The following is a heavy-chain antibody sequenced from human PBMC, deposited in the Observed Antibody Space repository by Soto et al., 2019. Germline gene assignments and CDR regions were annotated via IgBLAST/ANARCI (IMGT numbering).Heavy chain of an antibody. Sequence: QVQLVQSGAEVKKPGSSVKVSCKASGGTFSSYAISWVRQAPGQGLEWMGGIIPIFGTANYAQKFQGRVTITAHESTSTAYMELSSLRSEDTAVYYCVGGPGGDYVSYFDYWGQGTLVTVSS. D-gene: IGHD4-17*01. J-gene: IGHJ4*02. CDR2: IIPIFGTA. CDR3: VGGPGGDYVSYFDY. CDR1: GGTFSSYA. V-gene: IGHV1-69*01.